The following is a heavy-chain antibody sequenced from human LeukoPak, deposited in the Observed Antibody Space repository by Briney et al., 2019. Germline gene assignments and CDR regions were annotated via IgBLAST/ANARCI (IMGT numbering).Heavy chain of an antibody. J-gene: IGHJ3*02. CDR1: GGSISSPNW. V-gene: IGHV4-4*02. D-gene: IGHD3-16*02. Sequence: SETLSLTCAVSGGSISSPNWWSWVRQPPGKGLEWIGEIYHSGSTNYNSSLKSRITISVDKSKNQFSLKLSSVTAADTAVYYCARYLMITFGGVIGNAFDIWGQGTMVSVSS. CDR2: IYHSGST. CDR3: ARYLMITFGGVIGNAFDI.